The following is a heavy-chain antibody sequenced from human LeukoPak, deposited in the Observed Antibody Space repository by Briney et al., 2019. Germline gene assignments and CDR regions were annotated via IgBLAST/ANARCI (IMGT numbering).Heavy chain of an antibody. Sequence: PGRSLRLSCAASGFTFSSYGMHWVRQAPGKGLEWVAVIWYDGSNKYYADSVKGRFTISRDNSKNTLYLQMNSLRAEDTAVYYCARDSYYDSSGYVDYWGQGTLVTVSS. V-gene: IGHV3-33*01. D-gene: IGHD3-22*01. CDR1: GFTFSSYG. CDR2: IWYDGSNK. CDR3: ARDSYYDSSGYVDY. J-gene: IGHJ4*02.